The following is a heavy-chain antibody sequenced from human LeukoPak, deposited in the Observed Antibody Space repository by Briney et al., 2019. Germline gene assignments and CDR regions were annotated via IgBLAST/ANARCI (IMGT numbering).Heavy chain of an antibody. CDR3: ARQNIVATEFFDY. D-gene: IGHD5-12*01. CDR2: MDYSENT. Sequence: SETLSLTCTVSDDSISDYYRGWIRQPPGKVLEWIGYMDYSENTNYNPSLKSRVTISVDTSKNQFSLKLTSVTAADTAVYYCARQNIVATEFFDYWGQGTLVTVSS. V-gene: IGHV4-59*01. J-gene: IGHJ4*02. CDR1: DDSISDYY.